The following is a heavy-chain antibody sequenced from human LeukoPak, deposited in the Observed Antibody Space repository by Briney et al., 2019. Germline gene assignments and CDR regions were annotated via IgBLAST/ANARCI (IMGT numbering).Heavy chain of an antibody. Sequence: SVKVSCKASGGTFSSYAISWVRQAPGQGLEWMGRIIPILGIANYAQKFQGRVTITADKSTSTAYMELSSLRSEDTAVYYCARDRRYCSGGSYYYSMNAFDIWGQGTMVTVSS. CDR3: ARDRRYCSGGSYYYSMNAFDI. D-gene: IGHD2-15*01. CDR1: GGTFSSYA. J-gene: IGHJ3*02. V-gene: IGHV1-69*04. CDR2: IIPILGIA.